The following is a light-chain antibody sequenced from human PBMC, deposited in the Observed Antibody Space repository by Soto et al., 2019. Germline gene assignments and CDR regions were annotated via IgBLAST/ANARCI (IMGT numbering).Light chain of an antibody. CDR1: DSNIGAGYD. CDR2: TNI. Sequence: QSVLTQPPSVSGAPGQRVTISCTGSDSNIGAGYDVHWYQHFPGTAPKLLIYTNINRPSGVPDRFSASKSGTSASLVITGLQAGDEADYYCQSYDSSLSGVVFGGGTKVTVL. V-gene: IGLV1-40*01. J-gene: IGLJ2*01. CDR3: QSYDSSLSGVV.